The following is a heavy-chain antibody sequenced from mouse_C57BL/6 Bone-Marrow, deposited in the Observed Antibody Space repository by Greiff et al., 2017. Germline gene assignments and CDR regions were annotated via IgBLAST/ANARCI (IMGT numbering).Heavy chain of an antibody. CDR1: GYTFTSYW. V-gene: IGHV1-55*01. D-gene: IGHD1-1*01. Sequence: QVQLKQPGAELVKPGASVKMSCKASGYTFTSYWITWVKQRPGQGLEWIGDIYPGSGSTNYNEKFKSKATLTVDTSSNTAYMQHSSLTSEDSAVYYCARSKFLLNYWGQGTTLTVSS. CDR2: IYPGSGST. J-gene: IGHJ2*01. CDR3: ARSKFLLNY.